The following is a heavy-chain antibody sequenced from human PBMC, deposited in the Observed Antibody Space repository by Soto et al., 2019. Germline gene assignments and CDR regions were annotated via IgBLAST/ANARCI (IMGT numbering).Heavy chain of an antibody. Sequence: QPGGSLRLSCAASGLIFSDYAMSWVRQAPGKGLECVACISGSGGDTFYADSVKGRFTISRDNSKNTLSLHMNSLRVDDTAVYFCAMDRFGIVGPVDYWGQGTLVTVSS. D-gene: IGHD1-26*01. V-gene: IGHV3-23*01. CDR2: ISGSGGDT. J-gene: IGHJ4*02. CDR1: GLIFSDYA. CDR3: AMDRFGIVGPVDY.